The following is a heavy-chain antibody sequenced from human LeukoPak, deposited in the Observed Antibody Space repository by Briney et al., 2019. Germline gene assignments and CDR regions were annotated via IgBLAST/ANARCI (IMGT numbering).Heavy chain of an antibody. CDR1: GFTFSSYS. Sequence: GGSLRLSCAASGFTFSSYSMNWDRQAPGKGLEWVSYISSRSSPIYYADSVKGRFTISRDNAKNSLYLQMNSLRAEDTAVYYCARSGYCTSTSCLNGRGAFDIWGQGTMVTVSS. D-gene: IGHD2-2*01. CDR3: ARSGYCTSTSCLNGRGAFDI. J-gene: IGHJ3*02. V-gene: IGHV3-48*04. CDR2: ISSRSSPI.